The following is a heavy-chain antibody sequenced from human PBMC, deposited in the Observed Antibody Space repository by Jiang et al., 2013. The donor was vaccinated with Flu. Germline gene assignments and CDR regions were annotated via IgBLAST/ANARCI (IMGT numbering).Heavy chain of an antibody. CDR3: ARNPYCGGDCFEPADY. D-gene: IGHD2-21*02. V-gene: IGHV5-51*01. CDR2: IYPGDSDT. J-gene: IGHJ4*02. CDR1: GYSFTSYW. Sequence: ISCKGSGYSFTSYWIGWVRQMPGKGLEWMGIIYPGDSDTRYSPSFQGQVTISADKSISTAYLQWSSLKASDTAMYYCARNPYCGGDCFEPADYWGQGTLVTVSS.